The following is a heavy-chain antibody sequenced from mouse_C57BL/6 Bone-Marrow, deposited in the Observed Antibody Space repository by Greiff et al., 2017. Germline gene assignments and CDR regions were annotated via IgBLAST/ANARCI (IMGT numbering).Heavy chain of an antibody. Sequence: VKLQESGAELVMPGASVKLSCKASGYTFTSYWMHWVKQRPGQGLEWIGEIDPSDSYTNYNQKFKGKFTLTVDKSSSTAYRQRSSLTSEDSAVSYFARRSFCFRTLDYWGQGTTLTVSS. CDR2: IDPSDSYT. J-gene: IGHJ2*01. CDR3: ARRSFCFRTLDY. V-gene: IGHV1-69*01. D-gene: IGHD1-1*01. CDR1: GYTFTSYW.